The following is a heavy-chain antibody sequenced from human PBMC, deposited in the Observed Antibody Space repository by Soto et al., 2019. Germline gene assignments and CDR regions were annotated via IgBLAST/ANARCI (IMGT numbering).Heavy chain of an antibody. D-gene: IGHD2-8*01. J-gene: IGHJ4*02. CDR2: ISRDGSSK. V-gene: IGHV3-30-3*01. Sequence: LRLSCAASGFTFSRYAMHWVRQAPGEGLEWVAVISRDGSSKYYGDSVKGRFTVSRDDSNNTLYLSMTSLRPDDTAVFYCARSRNGAVPDSINFWGQGTLVTVSS. CDR1: GFTFSRYA. CDR3: ARSRNGAVPDSINF.